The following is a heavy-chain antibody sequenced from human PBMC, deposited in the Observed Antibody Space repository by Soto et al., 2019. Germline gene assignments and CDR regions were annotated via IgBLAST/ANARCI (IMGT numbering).Heavy chain of an antibody. CDR1: GDNFSTYA. CDR3: ARGGKERFRGSGMDV. V-gene: IGHV1-69*01. Sequence: QVQLVQSGAEVRKPGSSVRVACKGSGDNFSTYAINWVRQVPGQGLEWLGGIITFFGTAMYAQKFQGRVTITADESATTAYMELSSLRSEDTAVYYCARGGKERFRGSGMDVWGQGTTVTVSS. CDR2: IITFFGTA. J-gene: IGHJ6*02. D-gene: IGHD1-1*01.